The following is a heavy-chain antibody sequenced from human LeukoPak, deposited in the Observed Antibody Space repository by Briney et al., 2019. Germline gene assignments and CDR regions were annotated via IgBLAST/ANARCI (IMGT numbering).Heavy chain of an antibody. CDR3: ATSYSSGWAFDF. J-gene: IGHJ4*02. V-gene: IGHV4-39*01. CDR2: IYYSGST. CDR1: GGSISSSSYY. Sequence: KSSETLSLTCTVSGGSISSSSYYWGWIRQPPGKGLEWIGSIYYSGSTYYNPSLKSRVTMSGDTSKNQFSLKLYSVTAADTAVYYCATSYSSGWAFDFWGQGTLVTVSS. D-gene: IGHD6-19*01.